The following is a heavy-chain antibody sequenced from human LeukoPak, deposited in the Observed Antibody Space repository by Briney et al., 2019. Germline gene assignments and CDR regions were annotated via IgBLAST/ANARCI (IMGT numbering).Heavy chain of an antibody. J-gene: IGHJ4*02. CDR3: ARALIGYYFDY. V-gene: IGHV3-23*01. CDR2: ISGSGGST. CDR1: GFTFSSYG. Sequence: GGSLRLSCAASGFTFSSYGMSWVRQAPGKGLEWVSAISGSGGSTYYADSVKGRFTISRDNSKNSLYLQMNSLRAEDTAVYYCARALIGYYFDYWGQGALVTVSS. D-gene: IGHD2-8*01.